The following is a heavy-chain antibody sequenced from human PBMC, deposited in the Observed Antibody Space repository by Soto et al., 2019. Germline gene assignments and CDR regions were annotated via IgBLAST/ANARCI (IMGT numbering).Heavy chain of an antibody. Sequence: PVGSLRLSCAASGFTVSGNYMTWVRQAPGKGLDWVSIIYSGGSTFYADSVKGRFTISRDNSRNTVYLQMNSLRVEDTAVYYCATSTVVTHFDYWGQGTPVTVSS. CDR1: GFTVSGNY. CDR2: IYSGGST. CDR3: ATSTVVTHFDY. J-gene: IGHJ4*02. D-gene: IGHD4-17*01. V-gene: IGHV3-53*01.